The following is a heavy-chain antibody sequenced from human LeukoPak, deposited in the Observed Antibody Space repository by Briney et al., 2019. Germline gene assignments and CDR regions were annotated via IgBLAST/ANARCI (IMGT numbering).Heavy chain of an antibody. Sequence: SETLSLTCTVSGGSISSYYWSWIRQPPGKGLEWIGYIYYSGSTNYNPSLKSRVTISVDTSKNQFSLKLSSVTAADTAVYYCAAIVEATEVIDYWGQGTLVTVSS. CDR1: GGSISSYY. J-gene: IGHJ4*02. CDR2: IYYSGST. D-gene: IGHD1-26*01. V-gene: IGHV4-59*08. CDR3: AAIVEATEVIDY.